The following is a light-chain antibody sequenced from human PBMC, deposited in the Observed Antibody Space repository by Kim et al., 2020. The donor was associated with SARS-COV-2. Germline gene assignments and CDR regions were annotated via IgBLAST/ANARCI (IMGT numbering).Light chain of an antibody. CDR2: DAS. CDR1: QGISSN. J-gene: IGKJ1*01. CDR3: QKYNGAPWT. V-gene: IGKV1-27*01. Sequence: DIQMTQSPSSLSASVGDRVTITCRASQGISSNVAWYQQKPGDVPKLLIYDASALLSGVPSRFSGSGSGTDFTLTISSPQPEDVATYYCQKYNGAPWTFGQGTKVDIK.